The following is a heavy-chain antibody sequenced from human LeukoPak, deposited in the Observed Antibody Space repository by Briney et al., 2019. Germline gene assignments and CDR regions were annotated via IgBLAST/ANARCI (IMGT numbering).Heavy chain of an antibody. J-gene: IGHJ3*02. D-gene: IGHD3-22*01. V-gene: IGHV3-66*01. CDR3: ARGSRDYYDSSGYGVYAFDI. Sequence: GGSLRLSCAASGFTVSSNYMSWVRQAPGKGLEWVSVIYSGGSTYYADSVKGRFTISRDNSKNTLYLQMNSLRAEDTAVYYCARGSRDYYDSSGYGVYAFDIWGQGTMVTVSS. CDR2: IYSGGST. CDR1: GFTVSSNY.